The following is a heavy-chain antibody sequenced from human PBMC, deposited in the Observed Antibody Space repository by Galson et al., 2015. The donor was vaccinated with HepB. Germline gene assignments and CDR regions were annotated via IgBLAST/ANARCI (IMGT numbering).Heavy chain of an antibody. CDR1: GFTFDDCG. J-gene: IGHJ4*02. Sequence: SLRLSCAASGFTFDDCGMSWVRQAPGKGLEWVSGINWNGGSTGYADSVKGRFTISRDNAKNSLYLHMNSLRAEDTALYYCAREGGGLIAAAGIAYFDYWGQGTLVTVSS. CDR2: INWNGGST. V-gene: IGHV3-20*04. CDR3: AREGGGLIAAAGIAYFDY. D-gene: IGHD6-13*01.